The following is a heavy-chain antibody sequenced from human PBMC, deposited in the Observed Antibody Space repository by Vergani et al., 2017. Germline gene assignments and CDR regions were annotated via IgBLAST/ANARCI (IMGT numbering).Heavy chain of an antibody. D-gene: IGHD4-17*01. CDR2: ISYDGSNK. V-gene: IGHV3-30-3*01. J-gene: IGHJ6*03. CDR3: AKDPTNYGDYYYYYMDV. CDR1: GFTFSSYA. Sequence: QVQLVESGGGVVQPGRSLRLSCAASGFTFSSYAMHWVRQAPGKGLEWVAVISYDGSNKYYADSVKGRFTISRDNSKNTLYLQMNSLRAEDTAVYYCAKDPTNYGDYYYYYMDVWGKGTTVTVSS.